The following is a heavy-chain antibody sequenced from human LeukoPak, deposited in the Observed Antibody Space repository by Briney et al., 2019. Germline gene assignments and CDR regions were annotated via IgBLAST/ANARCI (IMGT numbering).Heavy chain of an antibody. CDR3: ARDPTTEFDY. CDR2: INHSGST. V-gene: IGHV4-34*01. CDR1: GGSISGYY. J-gene: IGHJ4*02. D-gene: IGHD1-26*01. Sequence: PSETLSLTCTVSGGSISGYYWSWIRQPPGKGLEWIGEINHSGSTNYNPSLKSRVTISVDTSKNQFSLKLSSVTAADTAVYYCARDPTTEFDYWGQGTLVTVSS.